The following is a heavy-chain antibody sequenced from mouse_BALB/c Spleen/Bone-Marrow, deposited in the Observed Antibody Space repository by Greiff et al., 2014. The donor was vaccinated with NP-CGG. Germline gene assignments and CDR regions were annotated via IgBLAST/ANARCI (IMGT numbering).Heavy chain of an antibody. D-gene: IGHD1-2*01. Sequence: VQLVESGPGLVAPSQSLSITCTVSGISLTSYGVSWVRQPPGKGLEWLGVIWGDGSTNYHSALIPKLSISKDNSKSQVFSKLNSLQTDDTATYYCAKGPYYGYLYFDVWGAGTTVTVSS. CDR3: AKGPYYGYLYFDV. CDR2: IWGDGST. J-gene: IGHJ1*01. CDR1: GISLTSYG. V-gene: IGHV2-3*01.